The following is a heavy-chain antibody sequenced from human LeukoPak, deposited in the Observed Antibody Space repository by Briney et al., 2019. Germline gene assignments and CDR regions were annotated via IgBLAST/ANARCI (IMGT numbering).Heavy chain of an antibody. CDR1: GFTFSRYW. V-gene: IGHV3-7*01. J-gene: IGHJ5*02. CDR3: ARNHYYDDSRGQNWFDP. CDR2: IKQDGSEE. Sequence: GGSLRLSCAASGFTFSRYWMTWVRQAPGKGLEWVANIKQDGSEENYVDSVKGRFTNSRDNAKKSLYLQMNSLRAEDTAVYYCARNHYYDDSRGQNWFDPWGQGTLVTVSS. D-gene: IGHD3-22*01.